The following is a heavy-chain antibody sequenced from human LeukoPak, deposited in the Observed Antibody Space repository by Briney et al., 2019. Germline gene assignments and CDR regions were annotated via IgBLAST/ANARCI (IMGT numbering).Heavy chain of an antibody. CDR3: ARVTYYDFWSGYYKGVFDY. Sequence: SETLSLTCAVYGGSFSGYYWGWIRQPPGKGLEWIGSIYYSGSTYYNPPLKSRVTISVDTSKNQFSLKLSSVTAADTAVYYCARVTYYDFWSGYYKGVFDYWGQGTLVTVSS. CDR1: GGSFSGYY. CDR2: IYYSGST. V-gene: IGHV4-39*01. D-gene: IGHD3-3*01. J-gene: IGHJ4*02.